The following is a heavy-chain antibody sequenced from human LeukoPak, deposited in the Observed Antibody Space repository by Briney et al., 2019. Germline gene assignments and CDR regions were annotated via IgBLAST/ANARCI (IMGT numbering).Heavy chain of an antibody. Sequence: GGSLRLSCAGSGFTFSRSWMTWVRQAAGKGLEWAASINQDGSVEHYMDSVKGRFTISRDNAENSLYLQMNSLRAEDTAVYYCAKLLGDVTTFDCWGQGALVTVSS. J-gene: IGHJ4*02. CDR3: AKLLGDVTTFDC. D-gene: IGHD4-11*01. CDR1: GFTFSRSW. V-gene: IGHV3-7*01. CDR2: INQDGSVE.